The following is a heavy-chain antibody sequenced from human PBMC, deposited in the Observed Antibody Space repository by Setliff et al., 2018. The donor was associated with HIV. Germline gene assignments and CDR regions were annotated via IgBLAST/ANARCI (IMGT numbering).Heavy chain of an antibody. J-gene: IGHJ4*02. CDR3: ARGPYYYDSSGPFDY. CDR2: ISSSSSYI. Sequence: PGGSLRLSCAASGFSFNFYWMHWVRQVPGKGLEWVSSISSSSSYIYYADSVKGRFTISRDNAKNSLYLQMNSLRAEDTAVYYCARGPYYYDSSGPFDYWGQGTLVTVSS. D-gene: IGHD3-22*01. CDR1: GFSFNFYW. V-gene: IGHV3-21*01.